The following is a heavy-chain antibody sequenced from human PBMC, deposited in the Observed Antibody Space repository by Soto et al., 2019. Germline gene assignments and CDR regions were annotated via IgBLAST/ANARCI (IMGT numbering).Heavy chain of an antibody. J-gene: IGHJ4*02. V-gene: IGHV4-31*03. D-gene: IGHD5-18*01. CDR1: GGSISTGGYY. CDR3: ARVRIHNFDY. CDR2: IYYSGST. Sequence: SDTLSLTCTVSGGSISTGGYYWSWIRQHTGKGLEWIGYIYYSGSTYYNPSLKSRVTISVDTSKNQFSLKLSSVTAADTAVYYCARVRIHNFDYWGQGSLVTVSS.